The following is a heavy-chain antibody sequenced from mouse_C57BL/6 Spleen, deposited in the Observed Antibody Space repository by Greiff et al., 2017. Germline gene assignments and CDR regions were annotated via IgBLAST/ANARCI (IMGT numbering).Heavy chain of an antibody. Sequence: EVNVVESGGGLVQPGGSLSLSCAASGFTFTDYYMSWVRQPPGKALEWLGFIRNKANGYTTEYSASVKGRFTISRDNSQSILYLQMNALRAEDSATYYCARSEFINDAMDYWGQGTSVTVSS. D-gene: IGHD1-1*01. CDR3: ARSEFINDAMDY. J-gene: IGHJ4*01. V-gene: IGHV7-3*01. CDR2: IRNKANGYTT. CDR1: GFTFTDYY.